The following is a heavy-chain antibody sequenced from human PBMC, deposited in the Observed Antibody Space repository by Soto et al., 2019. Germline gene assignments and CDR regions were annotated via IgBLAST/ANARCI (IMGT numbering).Heavy chain of an antibody. CDR3: ARENESGYGFGY. Sequence: QVQLQESGPGLVKPSQTLSLTCTGSGNSMNSGDYFWSWIRQPPGKGLQWIGYIYYSGSTSYNPSLKSRVTISVDTCKNQFSLHLSSVTAADTAVYYCARENESGYGFGYWGQGSLVTVSS. CDR2: IYYSGST. V-gene: IGHV4-30-4*01. CDR1: GNSMNSGDYF. J-gene: IGHJ4*02. D-gene: IGHD1-1*01.